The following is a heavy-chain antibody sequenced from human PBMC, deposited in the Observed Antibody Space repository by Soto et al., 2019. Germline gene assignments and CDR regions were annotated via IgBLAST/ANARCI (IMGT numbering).Heavy chain of an antibody. CDR2: IYYSGST. CDR1: GGSISSSSYY. D-gene: IGHD3-10*01. CDR3: ARRYYGSGSYGY. J-gene: IGHJ4*02. V-gene: IGHV4-39*01. Sequence: QLQLQESGPGLVKPSETLSLTCTVSGGSISSSSYYWGWIRQPPGKGLEWIGSIYYSGSTYYNPSLKSRVTISVDTAKNQFSLKLSSVTAADTAVYYCARRYYGSGSYGYWGQGTLVTVSS.